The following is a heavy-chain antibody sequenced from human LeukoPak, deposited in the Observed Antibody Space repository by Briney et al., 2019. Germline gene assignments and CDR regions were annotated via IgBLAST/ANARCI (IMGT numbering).Heavy chain of an antibody. J-gene: IGHJ4*02. V-gene: IGHV3-33*01. CDR3: ARYCSGGSCYMGLI. CDR1: GFTFSTYS. D-gene: IGHD2-15*01. CDR2: IRYDGSSE. Sequence: GGSLRLSCAASGFTFSTYSTHWVRQAPGKGLEWVAVIRYDGSSEYYADSVKGRFIISRDNSKNTLYLQMNSLRAEDTAVYYCARYCSGGSCYMGLIWGQGTLVTVSS.